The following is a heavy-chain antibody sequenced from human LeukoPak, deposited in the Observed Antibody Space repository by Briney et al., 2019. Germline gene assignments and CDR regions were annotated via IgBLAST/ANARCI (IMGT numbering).Heavy chain of an antibody. V-gene: IGHV4-4*02. CDR1: GGSISSSNW. J-gene: IGHJ4*02. CDR2: IYHSGST. Sequence: SETLSLTCAVSGGSISSSNWWSWVRQPPGKGLEWIGEIYHSGSTNYNPSLKSRVTMSVDTSKNQFSLKLTSVTAADTAVYYCARATVGATGGIFFDYWGQGTLVTVSS. D-gene: IGHD1-26*01. CDR3: ARATVGATGGIFFDY.